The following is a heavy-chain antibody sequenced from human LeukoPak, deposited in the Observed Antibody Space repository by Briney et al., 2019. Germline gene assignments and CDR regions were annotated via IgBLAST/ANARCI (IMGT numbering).Heavy chain of an antibody. CDR1: GFTFSNYE. V-gene: IGHV3-48*03. CDR2: ISSSGSTI. J-gene: IGHJ4*02. Sequence: GGSLRLSCAASGFTFSNYEMNWVRQAPGRGLEWVSYISSSGSTIYYAASVKGRFTISRDNAKNSLYLQMNSLRAEDTAVYYCAGVAVAGYDYWGQGTLVTVSS. CDR3: AGVAVAGYDY. D-gene: IGHD6-19*01.